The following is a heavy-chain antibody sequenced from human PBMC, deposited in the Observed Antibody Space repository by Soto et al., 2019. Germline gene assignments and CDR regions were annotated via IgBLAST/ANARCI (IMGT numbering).Heavy chain of an antibody. Sequence: ASVKVSCKASGYSFTDYHIHWVRQAPGQGLEWLGRINPKSGGTSTAQKFQGWVTMTTDTSISTASMELTRLTSDDTAIYYCARGDSTDCSNGVCSFFYNHDMAVWGQGTTVTFSS. J-gene: IGHJ6*02. CDR2: INPKSGGT. CDR1: GYSFTDYH. V-gene: IGHV1-2*04. D-gene: IGHD2-8*01. CDR3: ARGDSTDCSNGVCSFFYNHDMAV.